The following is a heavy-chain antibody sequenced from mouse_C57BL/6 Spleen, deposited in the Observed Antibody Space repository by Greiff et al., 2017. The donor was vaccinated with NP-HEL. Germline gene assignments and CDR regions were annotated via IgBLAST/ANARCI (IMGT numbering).Heavy chain of an antibody. CDR3: TRSLYYDYSWFAY. CDR1: GFTFSDAW. Sequence: EVKVVESGGGLVQPGGSMKLSCAASGFTFSDAWMDWVRQSPEKGLEWVAEIRNKANNHATYYAESVKGRFTISRDDSKSSVYLQMNSLRAEDTGIYYCTRSLYYDYSWFAYWGQGTLVTVSA. V-gene: IGHV6-6*01. CDR2: IRNKANNHAT. D-gene: IGHD2-4*01. J-gene: IGHJ3*01.